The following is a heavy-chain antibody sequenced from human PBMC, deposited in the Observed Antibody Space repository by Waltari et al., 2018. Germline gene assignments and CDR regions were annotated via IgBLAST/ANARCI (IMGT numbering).Heavy chain of an antibody. Sequence: EVQLVESGGGVVRPGEAMKLHCVVSGFNLRGSGIHRGRQRSGKGLEWVGRVGTKTNSHATFYGPSVEGRFSISRDDSQNTAYLQMDSLDLDDTAVYFCTRVAKGRTSSQFDYWGQGTLVTVSS. CDR3: TRVAKGRTSSQFDY. J-gene: IGHJ4*02. D-gene: IGHD2-2*01. V-gene: IGHV3-73*01. CDR1: GFNLRGSG. CDR2: VGTKTNSHAT.